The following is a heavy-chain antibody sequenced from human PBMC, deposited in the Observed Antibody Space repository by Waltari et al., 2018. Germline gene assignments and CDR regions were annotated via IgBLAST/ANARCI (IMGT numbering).Heavy chain of an antibody. CDR1: GFSLSTSGMR. D-gene: IGHD2-2*01. CDR3: ARTPLHCSSTSCYEYYFDY. CDR2: IDWDDDK. J-gene: IGHJ4*02. Sequence: QVTLKESGPALVKPTQTLTLTCTFSGFSLSTSGMRVSWIRQPPGKALEWLARIDWDDDKFYSTSLKTRLTISKDTSKNQVVLTMTNMDPVDTATYYCARTPLHCSSTSCYEYYFDYWGQGTLVTVSS. V-gene: IGHV2-70*04.